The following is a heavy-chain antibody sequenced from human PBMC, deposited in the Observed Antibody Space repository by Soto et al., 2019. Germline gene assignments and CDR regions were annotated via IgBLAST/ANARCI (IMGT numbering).Heavy chain of an antibody. V-gene: IGHV3-21*01. Sequence: EVQLVESGGGLVKPGGSLRLSCAASGFTFSTYSMNWVRQAPGMGLEWVSSISSSSGYIYYGDSVKGRFTISRDDAKNSLSLQMNSLRAEDTAVYYCARVRSYSYGQGYGMDVWGQGTTVTVSS. CDR3: ARVRSYSYGQGYGMDV. D-gene: IGHD5-18*01. CDR2: ISSSSGYI. CDR1: GFTFSTYS. J-gene: IGHJ6*02.